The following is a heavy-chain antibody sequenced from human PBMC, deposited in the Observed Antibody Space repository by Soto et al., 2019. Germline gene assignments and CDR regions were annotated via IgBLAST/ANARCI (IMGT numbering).Heavy chain of an antibody. CDR1: GGSISYFY. Sequence: QVQLQESGPGLVKPSETLSLTCSVSGGSISYFYWSWIRQPPGKRPESIGYIDYSGGTHSSPSLKRRFPFPEDPSKNRSPRGLTPGPVATPASYYSRRQRARDRCRAYTFAPWGREPWSPSPQ. V-gene: IGHV4-59*08. CDR2: IDYSGGT. CDR3: RRQRARDRCRAYTFAP. D-gene: IGHD2-2*02. J-gene: IGHJ5*02.